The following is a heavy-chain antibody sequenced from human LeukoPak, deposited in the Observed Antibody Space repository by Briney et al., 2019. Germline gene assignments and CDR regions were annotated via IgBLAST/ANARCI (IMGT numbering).Heavy chain of an antibody. V-gene: IGHV1-2*02. CDR2: INPNSGGT. D-gene: IGHD6-13*01. Sequence: ASVKVSCKASGYTFTGYYIHWVRQAPGQGLEWMGWINPNSGGTNYAQKFQGRVTMTRDTSISTAYMELSRLRSDDTAVYYCARDLRRIAAAGTTCFVYWGQGTLVTVSS. CDR3: ARDLRRIAAAGTTCFVY. CDR1: GYTFTGYY. J-gene: IGHJ4*02.